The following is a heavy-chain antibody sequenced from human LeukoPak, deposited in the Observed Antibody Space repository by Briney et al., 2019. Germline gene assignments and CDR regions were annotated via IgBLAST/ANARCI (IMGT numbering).Heavy chain of an antibody. CDR3: ARGPGDYWDNYYMDV. V-gene: IGHV1-69*13. Sequence: SSEKVSRQSPLSTFSSYASSGVRQAPGQGREWMGEIIPIFGTANYAQKFQGRVTITADESTSTAYMELSSLRSEDTAVYYCARGPGDYWDNYYMDVWGKGTPDTVAS. J-gene: IGHJ6*03. CDR2: IIPIFGTA. D-gene: IGHD4-17*01. CDR1: LSTFSSYA.